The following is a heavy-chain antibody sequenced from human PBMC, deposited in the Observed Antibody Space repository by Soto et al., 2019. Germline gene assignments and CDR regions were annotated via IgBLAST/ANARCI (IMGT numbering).Heavy chain of an antibody. J-gene: IGHJ6*02. Sequence: ASVKVSCKASGYTFTSYYMHWVRQAPGQGLEWMGIINPSGGSTSYAQKFQGRVTMTRDTSTSTVYMELSSLRSEDTAVYYCAREGQPGYYDSSYYYGMDVWGQGTTVTVSS. CDR1: GYTFTSYY. CDR2: INPSGGST. V-gene: IGHV1-46*01. CDR3: AREGQPGYYDSSYYYGMDV. D-gene: IGHD3-22*01.